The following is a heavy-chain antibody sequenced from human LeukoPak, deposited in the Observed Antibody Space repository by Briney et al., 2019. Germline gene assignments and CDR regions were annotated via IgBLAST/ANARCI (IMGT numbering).Heavy chain of an antibody. CDR2: ISGSGDTT. J-gene: IGHJ1*01. D-gene: IGHD6-6*01. V-gene: IGHV3-23*01. CDR3: AKGPPSSSAQYFQH. CDR1: GFTFINYA. Sequence: GGSLRLSCAASGFTFINYAMSWVRQAPGKGLDWVSGISGSGDTTYYADSVKGRFTISRGNSKNTLFLQMNSLRAEDTAVYYCAKGPPSSSAQYFQHWGQGTLVTVSS.